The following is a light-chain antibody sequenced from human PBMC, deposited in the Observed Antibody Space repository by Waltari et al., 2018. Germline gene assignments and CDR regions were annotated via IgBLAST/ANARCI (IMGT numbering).Light chain of an antibody. Sequence: DIQMTQSPSSLSASVGDRVTITCRTRQNINRFLNWYQHKPGEAPKLLIYIASSMQGGVPSRFSGSGSGTEFSLTISSLQPEDFATYYCQQSYSIPFTFGQGTKVEIK. CDR1: QNINRF. CDR3: QQSYSIPFT. J-gene: IGKJ2*01. CDR2: IAS. V-gene: IGKV1-39*01.